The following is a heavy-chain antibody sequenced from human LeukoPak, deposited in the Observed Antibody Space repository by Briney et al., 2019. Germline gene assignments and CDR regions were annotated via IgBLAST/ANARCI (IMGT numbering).Heavy chain of an antibody. D-gene: IGHD3-3*01. CDR1: GGTFSSYA. J-gene: IGHJ4*02. CDR3: AYGRDFWSGYYLDY. Sequence: GASVKVSCKASGGTFSSYAISWVRQAPGQGLEWMGRINPNSGGTNYAQKFQGRVTMTRDTSISTAYMELSRLRSDDTAVYYCAYGRDFWSGYYLDYWGQGTLVTVSS. CDR2: INPNSGGT. V-gene: IGHV1-2*06.